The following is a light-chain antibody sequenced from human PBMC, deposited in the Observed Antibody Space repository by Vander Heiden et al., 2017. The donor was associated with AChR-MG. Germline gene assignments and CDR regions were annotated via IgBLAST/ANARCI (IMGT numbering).Light chain of an antibody. CDR1: ISNIGSRFA. Sequence: QSVLTQPPSVSGAPGQRVTLSCTGSISNIGSRFAVHWYQQLPGTAPKLLISANSDRPSGVPDRFSGSKSGTSASLAITGLQAEDEADYYCQSYDSSLSAVVFGGGTKLTVL. J-gene: IGLJ2*01. CDR2: ANS. V-gene: IGLV1-40*01. CDR3: QSYDSSLSAVV.